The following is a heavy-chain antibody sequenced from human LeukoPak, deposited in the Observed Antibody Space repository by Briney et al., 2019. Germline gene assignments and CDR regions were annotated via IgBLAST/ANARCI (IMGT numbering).Heavy chain of an antibody. CDR3: ARDGFWSGSFDY. CDR2: IYYSGST. Sequence: SETLSLTCTVSGGSVSSGSYYWSWIRQPPGKGLEWIGYIYYSGSTNYNPSLKSRVTISVDTSKNQFSLRLSSVTAADTAVYYCARDGFWSGSFDYWGQGTLVTVSS. D-gene: IGHD3-3*01. CDR1: GGSVSSGSYY. J-gene: IGHJ4*02. V-gene: IGHV4-61*01.